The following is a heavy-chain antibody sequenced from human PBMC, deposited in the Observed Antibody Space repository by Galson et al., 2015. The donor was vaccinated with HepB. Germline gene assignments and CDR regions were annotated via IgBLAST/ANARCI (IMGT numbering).Heavy chain of an antibody. CDR1: GFTFSSYG. D-gene: IGHD2-21*01. CDR3: ARGGSGTYSLGDWFDS. V-gene: IGHV3-30*03. CDR2: ISYDGGST. Sequence: SLRLSCAASGFTFSSYGMHWVRQAPGKGLEWVAAISYDGGSTYYADSVKGRFTISRDNSNNTLYLQMNSLKSEDTAVYHCARGGSGTYSLGDWFDSWGQGTLVTVSS. J-gene: IGHJ5*01.